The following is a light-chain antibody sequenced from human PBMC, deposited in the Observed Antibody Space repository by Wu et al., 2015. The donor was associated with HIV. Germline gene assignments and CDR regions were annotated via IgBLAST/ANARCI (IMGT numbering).Light chain of an antibody. J-gene: IGKJ2*03. Sequence: EIVLTQSPVTLSLSPGDRATLSCRASLSINSNYLAWYQQKPGQAPRLLFFGAAIRATDIPDRFSASGSGADFTLTISRLEPEDFAVYFCQQYGSSPRYSFGQGTKLEIK. CDR1: LSINSNY. V-gene: IGKV3-20*01. CDR2: GAA. CDR3: QQYGSSPRYS.